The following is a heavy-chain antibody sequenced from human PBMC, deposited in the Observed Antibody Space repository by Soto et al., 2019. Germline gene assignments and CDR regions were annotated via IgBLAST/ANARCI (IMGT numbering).Heavy chain of an antibody. J-gene: IGHJ6*02. Sequence: EVQLVESGGGLVQPGGSLRLSCAASGFTFSTYWMSWVRRTPGKGLEWVANIKQDGTEKYYVDSVRGRLTVSRDNAKSSLSLQMNSLRVEDTAVYYCTTSPHRDSERVFVWGQGTAVTVS. CDR2: IKQDGTEK. CDR3: TTSPHRDSERVFV. D-gene: IGHD1-26*01. V-gene: IGHV3-7*01. CDR1: GFTFSTYW.